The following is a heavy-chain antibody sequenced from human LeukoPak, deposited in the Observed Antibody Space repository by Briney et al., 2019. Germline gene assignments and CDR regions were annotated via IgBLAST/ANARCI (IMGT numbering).Heavy chain of an antibody. CDR1: GFTFGDYY. Sequence: GGSLRLSCAASGFTFGDYYMSWIRQAPGKGLEWVSYISNSGNTIKEADSVKGRFTISRDNAQNSLFLQMKSLRAEDTAVYYCARYRVITNDYFDSWGQGALVTVSS. V-gene: IGHV3-11*01. D-gene: IGHD3-16*01. CDR3: ARYRVITNDYFDS. J-gene: IGHJ4*02. CDR2: ISNSGNTI.